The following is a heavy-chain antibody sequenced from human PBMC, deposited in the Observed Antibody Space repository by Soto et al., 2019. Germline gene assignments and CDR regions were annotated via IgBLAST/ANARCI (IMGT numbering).Heavy chain of an antibody. D-gene: IGHD6-13*01. CDR3: AKDHKSYSSSWLFDY. V-gene: IGHV3-9*01. CDR1: GFTFDDYA. J-gene: IGHJ4*02. Sequence: EVQLVESGGGLVQPGRSLRLSCAASGFTFDDYAMHWVRQAPGKGLEWVSGISWNSGSIGYADSVKGRFTISRDNAKNSLYLEMNSLRAEDTALYYCAKDHKSYSSSWLFDYWGQGTLVTVSS. CDR2: ISWNSGSI.